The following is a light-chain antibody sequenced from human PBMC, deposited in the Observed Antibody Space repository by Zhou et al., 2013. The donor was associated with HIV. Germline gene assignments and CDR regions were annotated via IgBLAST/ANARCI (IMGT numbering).Light chain of an antibody. J-gene: IGKJ2*01. CDR1: QSVNNN. Sequence: EIVMTQSPATLSVSPGERVTLSCRASQSVNNNLAWYQQKPGQAPRLLIYAASTRTTGVPARFSGSGSGTDFTLTISRLEPEDLAVYYCQQYGSSPPNTFGQGTRLEIK. V-gene: IGKV3-15*01. CDR2: AAS. CDR3: QQYGSSPPNT.